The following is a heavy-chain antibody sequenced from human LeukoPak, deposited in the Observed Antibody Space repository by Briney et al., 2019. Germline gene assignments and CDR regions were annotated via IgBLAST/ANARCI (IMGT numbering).Heavy chain of an antibody. V-gene: IGHV3-30*02. CDR3: ARDPFAVGATQVDY. CDR1: GFTFSSYG. CDR2: IRYDGSNK. Sequence: GGSLRLSCAASGFTFSSYGMHWVRQAPGKGLEWVAFIRYDGSNKYYADSVKGRFTISRDNSKNTLYLQMNSLRAEDTAVYYCARDPFAVGATQVDYWGQGTLVTVSS. J-gene: IGHJ4*02. D-gene: IGHD1-26*01.